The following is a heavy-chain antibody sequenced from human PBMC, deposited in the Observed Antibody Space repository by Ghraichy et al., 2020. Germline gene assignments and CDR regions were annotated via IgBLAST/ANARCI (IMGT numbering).Heavy chain of an antibody. CDR1: GFTFSNFG. V-gene: IGHV3-30*02. CDR3: ARNDYHLDS. CDR2: IRYHRNEK. D-gene: IGHD4-11*01. Sequence: GGSLRLSCAASGFTFSNFGFYWVRQAPGKGPGLVAFIRYHRNEKYYSDSVKGRFTISRDNSTDTLYLQMPSLRVEDTAMYYCARNDYHLDSWGQGTLVTVSS. J-gene: IGHJ4*02.